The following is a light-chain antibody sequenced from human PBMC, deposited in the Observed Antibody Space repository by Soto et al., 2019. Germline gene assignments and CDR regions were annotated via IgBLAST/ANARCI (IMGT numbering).Light chain of an antibody. CDR3: QQYGSSPS. CDR2: GAS. J-gene: IGKJ4*01. CDR1: QSVSSSS. V-gene: IGKV3-20*01. Sequence: EIVLTQSPGTLSLSPGERATLSCRASQSVSSSSLAWYQQRPGQAPSLLIYGASVRATGIPDRFSGSESGTDFTLIISRLDPEDFAVYYCQQYGSSPSFGGGTKVEIK.